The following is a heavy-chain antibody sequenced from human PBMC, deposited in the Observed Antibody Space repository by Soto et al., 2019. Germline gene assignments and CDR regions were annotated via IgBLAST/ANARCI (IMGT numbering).Heavy chain of an antibody. CDR3: ARDRITIFGVVTYFDY. CDR2: IKQDGSEK. D-gene: IGHD3-3*01. V-gene: IGHV3-7*01. CDR1: GFTFSSYW. Sequence: GGSLRLSCAASGFTFSSYWMSWVRQAPGKGLEWVANIKQDGSEKYYVDSVKGRFTISRDNAKNSLYLQMNSLRAEDTAVYYCARDRITIFGVVTYFDYWGQGTLVTVSS. J-gene: IGHJ4*02.